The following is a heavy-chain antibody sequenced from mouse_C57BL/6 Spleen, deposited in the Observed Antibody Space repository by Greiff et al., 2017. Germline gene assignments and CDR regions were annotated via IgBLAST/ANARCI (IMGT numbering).Heavy chain of an antibody. J-gene: IGHJ2*01. Sequence: VQLQQSGAELVRPGASVTLSCKASGYTFTDYEMHWVKQTPVHGLEWIGAIDPETGGTAYNQKFKGKAILTADKSSSTAYMELRSLTSEDSAVYYCTRGTGRGSLYFDYWGQGTTLTVSS. CDR2: IDPETGGT. CDR3: TRGTGRGSLYFDY. D-gene: IGHD4-1*01. CDR1: GYTFTDYE. V-gene: IGHV1-15*01.